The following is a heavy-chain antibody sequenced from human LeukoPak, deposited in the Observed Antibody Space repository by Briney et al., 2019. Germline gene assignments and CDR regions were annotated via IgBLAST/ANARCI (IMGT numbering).Heavy chain of an antibody. CDR3: ARGVGGRRSDDFWSGYIFPSYYYYYMDV. V-gene: IGHV4-39*07. CDR1: GGSISSSYYY. CDR2: IYSSWNT. Sequence: PSETLSLTCTVSGGSISSSYYYWGWIRQPPGKGLEWIGSIYSSWNTYYNPSLNSRVTISVDTSKSQFSLRLKSVTAADTAVYYCARGVGGRRSDDFWSGYIFPSYYYYYMDVWGKGTTVTVSS. D-gene: IGHD3-3*01. J-gene: IGHJ6*03.